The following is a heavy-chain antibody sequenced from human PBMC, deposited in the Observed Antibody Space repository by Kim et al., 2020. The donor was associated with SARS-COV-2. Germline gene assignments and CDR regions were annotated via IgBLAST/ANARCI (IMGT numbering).Heavy chain of an antibody. V-gene: IGHV4-34*01. CDR2: INHSGST. CDR3: ARGGGYYGSGSYYKHFDY. Sequence: SETLSLTCAVYGGSFSGYYWSWIRQPPGKGLEWIGEINHSGSTNYNPSLKSRVTISVDTSKNQFSLKLSSVTAADTAVYYCARGGGYYGSGSYYKHFDYWGQGTLVTVSS. CDR1: GGSFSGYY. J-gene: IGHJ4*02. D-gene: IGHD3-10*01.